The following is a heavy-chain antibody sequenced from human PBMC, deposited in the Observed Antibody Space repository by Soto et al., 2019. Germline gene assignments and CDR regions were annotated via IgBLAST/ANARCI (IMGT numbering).Heavy chain of an antibody. Sequence: SETLSLTCAVYGGSFSGYYWSWIRQPPGKGLEWIGEINHSGSTNYNPSLKSRVTISVDTSKNQFSLKLSSVTVADTAVYYCAIKSGVDIVATTNDYWGQGALVNV. CDR3: AIKSGVDIVATTNDY. V-gene: IGHV4-34*01. D-gene: IGHD5-12*01. CDR1: GGSFSGYY. J-gene: IGHJ4*02. CDR2: INHSGST.